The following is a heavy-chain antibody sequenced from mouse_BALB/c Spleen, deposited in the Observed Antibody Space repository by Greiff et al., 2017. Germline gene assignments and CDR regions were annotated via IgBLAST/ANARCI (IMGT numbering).Heavy chain of an antibody. V-gene: IGHV3-2*02. CDR3: ARFYYGYGGY. D-gene: IGHD2-2*01. CDR2: ISYSGST. Sequence: EVHLVESGPGLVKPSQSLSLTCTVTGYSITSDYAWNWIRQFPGNKLEWMGYISYSGSTSYNPSLKSRISITRDTSKNQFFLQLNSVTTEDTATYYCARFYYGYGGYWGQGTTLTVSS. CDR1: GYSITSDYA. J-gene: IGHJ2*01.